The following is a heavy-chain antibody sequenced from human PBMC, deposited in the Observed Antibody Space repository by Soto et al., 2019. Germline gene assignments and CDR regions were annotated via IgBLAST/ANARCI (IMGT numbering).Heavy chain of an antibody. D-gene: IGHD2-15*01. Sequence: SETLSLTCTVSGAPITINYWSWIRQAPGKGLEWIGYIYYSGSTTYNPSLKSRVTMSADTSKDQFSLKLNSVTAADTAVYYCARDAGGPYDHWGPRILVTVSS. CDR3: ARDAGGPYDH. CDR2: IYYSGST. CDR1: GAPITINY. V-gene: IGHV4-59*01. J-gene: IGHJ4*01.